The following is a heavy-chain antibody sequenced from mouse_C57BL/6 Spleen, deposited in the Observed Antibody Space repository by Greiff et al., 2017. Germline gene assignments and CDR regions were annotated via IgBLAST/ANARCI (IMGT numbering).Heavy chain of an antibody. CDR3: ARSYSSGYAMDY. D-gene: IGHD3-2*02. CDR1: GYAFSSSW. Sequence: QFQLQQSGAELVKPGASVKISCKASGYAFSSSWMNWVKQRPGKGLELIGQIYPGDGDTNYNGKFKGKATLTADKSSSTAYMQLSSLTSEDSAVYFCARSYSSGYAMDYWGQGTTVTVSS. V-gene: IGHV1-80*01. J-gene: IGHJ4*01. CDR2: IYPGDGDT.